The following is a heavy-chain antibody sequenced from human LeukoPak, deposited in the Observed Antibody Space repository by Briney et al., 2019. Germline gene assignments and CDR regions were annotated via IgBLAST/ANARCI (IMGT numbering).Heavy chain of an antibody. J-gene: IGHJ4*02. CDR1: GFTFSSYA. V-gene: IGHV3-23*01. D-gene: IGHD5-18*01. CDR2: ISGSGGST. CDR3: AAQLWLDY. Sequence: GGSLRLSCAASGFTFSSYAMSWVRQAPGKGLEWVSEISGSGGSTYYADPVKGRFTISRDNSKDTLYLQMNSLRAEDTAVYYCAAQLWLDYWGQGTLVTVSS.